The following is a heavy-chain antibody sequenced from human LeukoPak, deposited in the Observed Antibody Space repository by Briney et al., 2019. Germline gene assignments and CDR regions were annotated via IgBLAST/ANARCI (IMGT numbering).Heavy chain of an antibody. J-gene: IGHJ4*02. CDR3: AKTGYDSSGYPIDY. V-gene: IGHV3-30*18. CDR1: GFTFSSYG. Sequence: PGGSLRLSCAASGFTFSSYGMHWVRQAPGKGLEWVAVITYDGSNKYYADSVKGRFTISRDNSKNTLYLQMNSLRAEDTAVYYCAKTGYDSSGYPIDYWRQGTLVIVS. D-gene: IGHD3-22*01. CDR2: ITYDGSNK.